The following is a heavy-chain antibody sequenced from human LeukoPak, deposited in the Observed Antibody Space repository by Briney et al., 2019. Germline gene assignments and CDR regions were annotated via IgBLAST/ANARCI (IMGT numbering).Heavy chain of an antibody. D-gene: IGHD6-19*01. J-gene: IGHJ4*02. V-gene: IGHV1-18*01. CDR3: ARAGSGSGWYFDY. CDR1: GYHFTSVG. Sequence: ASVKVSCKASGYHFTSVGITWVRRAPGQGLEWMGWISPYNGNTRYAQKFQGRVAMTTDTSTTTAYMELRGLRFNDTAVYYCARAGSGSGWYFDYWGQGTLVTVSS. CDR2: ISPYNGNT.